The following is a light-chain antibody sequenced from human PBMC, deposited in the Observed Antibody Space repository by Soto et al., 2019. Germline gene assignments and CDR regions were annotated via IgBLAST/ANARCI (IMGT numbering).Light chain of an antibody. CDR3: SSYTSSSTYV. J-gene: IGLJ1*01. Sequence: LTQPASVSGSPGQSITISCTETSSDIGGYNYVSWYQQHPGKAPKVMIYDVSNRPSGVSNRLSGSKSGNTASLTISGLQAEDEADYYCSSYTSSSTYVFGTGTKVTVL. CDR1: SSDIGGYNY. V-gene: IGLV2-14*01. CDR2: DVS.